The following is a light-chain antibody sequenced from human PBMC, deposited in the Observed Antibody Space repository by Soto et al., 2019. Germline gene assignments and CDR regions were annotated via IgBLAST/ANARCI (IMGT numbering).Light chain of an antibody. V-gene: IGKV3-15*01. CDR2: GAS. J-gene: IGKJ2*01. Sequence: EIVMTQSPATLSVSPGERATLSCRASQSVSSNLAWYQQKPGQAPRLLIYGASTRATGIPARFSGSGSGTEFTPTISSLQSEVFAGYYCQQYNNWPYTFGQGTKLEIK. CDR1: QSVSSN. CDR3: QQYNNWPYT.